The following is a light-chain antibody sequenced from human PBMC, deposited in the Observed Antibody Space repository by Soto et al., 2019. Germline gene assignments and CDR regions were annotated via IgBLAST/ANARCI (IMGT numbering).Light chain of an antibody. J-gene: IGKJ1*01. V-gene: IGKV3D-20*01. Sequence: EIVLTQSPATLSLSPGERATLSCGASQSVSNNYLAWYQQKPGLAPRLVIYDASNRATGIPDRFSGSGSGTDFTLTISRLETEDFAVYFCQQYGSSRTFGQGTKVEL. CDR1: QSVSNNY. CDR3: QQYGSSRT. CDR2: DAS.